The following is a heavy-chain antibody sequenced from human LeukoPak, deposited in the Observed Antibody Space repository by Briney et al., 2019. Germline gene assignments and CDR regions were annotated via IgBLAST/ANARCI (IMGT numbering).Heavy chain of an antibody. CDR1: GFTFSSYW. CDR2: INSDGRSA. V-gene: IGHV3-74*01. D-gene: IGHD3-22*01. CDR3: ARTIPYYYDSSGWFDP. Sequence: QPGGSLRLSCAASGFTFSSYWMHWVRQAPGKGLVWVSRINSDGRSASYADSVKGRFTISRDNAKNTLYLQMNSLRAEDTAVYYCARTIPYYYDSSGWFDPWGQGTLVTVSS. J-gene: IGHJ5*02.